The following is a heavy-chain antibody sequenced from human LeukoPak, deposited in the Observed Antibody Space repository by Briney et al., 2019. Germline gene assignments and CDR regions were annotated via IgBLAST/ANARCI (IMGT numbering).Heavy chain of an antibody. D-gene: IGHD6-19*01. Sequence: ASVKVFCKASGYTFTSYAMHWVRQAPGQRLEWMGWINTGNGDTKYSQKFHGRVTITRDTSASTAYMELSSLRSEDTAVYYCARDLSGWSYFYYYGMDVWGQGTTVTVSS. CDR2: INTGNGDT. V-gene: IGHV1-3*04. CDR1: GYTFTSYA. J-gene: IGHJ6*02. CDR3: ARDLSGWSYFYYYGMDV.